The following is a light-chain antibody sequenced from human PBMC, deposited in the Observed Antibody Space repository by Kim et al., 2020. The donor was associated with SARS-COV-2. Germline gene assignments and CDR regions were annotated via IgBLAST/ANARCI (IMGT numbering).Light chain of an antibody. CDR2: WAS. CDR3: QQYATTPFT. Sequence: DTVMTQSPESLAVSLGERASIKCRSSRSLLYSFHNKNHLAWYQQKPGQPPKLLIYWASTRESGVPDRFGGSGSGTDFTLTINSLQPEDVAVYYCQQYATTPFTFGGGTKVEIK. CDR1: RSLLYSFHNKNH. V-gene: IGKV4-1*01. J-gene: IGKJ4*01.